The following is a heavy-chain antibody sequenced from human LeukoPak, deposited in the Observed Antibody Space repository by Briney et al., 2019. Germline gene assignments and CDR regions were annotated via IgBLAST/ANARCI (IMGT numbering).Heavy chain of an antibody. CDR3: ARQTGYFRY. V-gene: IGHV4-59*08. J-gene: IGHJ1*01. D-gene: IGHD3-10*01. Sequence: SESLSLTCTVSGGSVNNYYWSWIRQPPGKGLEWIGHIYYSGSTNYNPSLKSRVTISVDTSKNQFSLKLNSVTAADTAVYYCARQTGYFRYWGQGTLVAVSS. CDR1: GGSVNNYY. CDR2: IYYSGST.